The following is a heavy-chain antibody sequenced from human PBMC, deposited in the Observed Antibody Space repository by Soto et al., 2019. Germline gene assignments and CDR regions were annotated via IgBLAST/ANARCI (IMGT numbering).Heavy chain of an antibody. J-gene: IGHJ4*02. CDR2: IYRDDDK. CDR1: GFSLSSTRMA. V-gene: IGHV2-5*02. CDR3: AHIVVASLGYYFDY. D-gene: IGHD5-12*01. Sequence: QITLKESGPTLVKPTQTLTLTCTFSGFSLSSTRMAVGWIRQPQGKALEWLALIYRDDDKRYSPFLKSRLTLTKDTSKNQVVLTMSNMDPGDTARYYCAHIVVASLGYYFDYWGQGTLVTISS.